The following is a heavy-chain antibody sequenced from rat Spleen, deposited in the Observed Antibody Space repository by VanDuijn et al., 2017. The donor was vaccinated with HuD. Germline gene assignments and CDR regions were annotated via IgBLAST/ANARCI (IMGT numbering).Heavy chain of an antibody. Sequence: EVQLVESDGGLVQPGGSLNLSCAASGFTFSAYYMAWVRQAPTKGLEWVATVDYDGSRTHYRDSVKGRFTISRDNAKNTLYLQMDSLRSVDTATYYCVRQGVTMAAIFDYWGQGVMVTVSS. CDR1: GFTFSAYY. D-gene: IGHD1-2*01. CDR2: VDYDGSRT. CDR3: VRQGVTMAAIFDY. J-gene: IGHJ2*01. V-gene: IGHV5-29*01.